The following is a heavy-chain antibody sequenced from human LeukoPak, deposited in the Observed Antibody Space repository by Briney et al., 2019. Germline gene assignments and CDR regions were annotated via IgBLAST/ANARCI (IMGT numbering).Heavy chain of an antibody. V-gene: IGHV3-30*03. CDR3: AGDDILTGYYVY. CDR1: GFTFSSYG. CDR2: ISYDGSNK. J-gene: IGHJ4*02. Sequence: GGSLRLSCAASGFTFSSYGMHWVRQAPGKGLEWVAVISYDGSNKYYADSVKGRFTISGDNSKNTLYLQMNSLRAEDTAVYYCAGDDILTGYYVYWGQGTLVTVSS. D-gene: IGHD3-9*01.